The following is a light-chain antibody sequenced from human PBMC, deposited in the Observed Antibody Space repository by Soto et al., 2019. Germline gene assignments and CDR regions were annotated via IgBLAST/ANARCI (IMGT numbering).Light chain of an antibody. V-gene: IGKV3-11*01. CDR1: QSVSNF. Sequence: EIVLTQSPATLSLSPGEKATLSCRASQSVSNFLAWYQQKPGQAPRLLIYETDHRATGIPDRFSGSGSGTDFALTITSLEPEDFAVYHCQQRSNWPPTFGQGSNLEIK. CDR3: QQRSNWPPT. J-gene: IGKJ2*01. CDR2: ETD.